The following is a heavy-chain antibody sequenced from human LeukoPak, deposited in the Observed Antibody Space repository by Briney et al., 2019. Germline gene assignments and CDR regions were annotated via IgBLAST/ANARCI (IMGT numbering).Heavy chain of an antibody. CDR1: GFTFSDYA. J-gene: IGHJ4*02. CDR2: ISYDGSNK. Sequence: GGSLRLSCTASGFTFSDYAMSWVRQAPGKGLEWVAVISYDGSNKYYADSVKGRFTISRDNSKNTLYLQMNSLRAEDTAVYYCAKDPSRIAVAGLIDYWGQGTLVTVSS. V-gene: IGHV3-30*18. D-gene: IGHD6-19*01. CDR3: AKDPSRIAVAGLIDY.